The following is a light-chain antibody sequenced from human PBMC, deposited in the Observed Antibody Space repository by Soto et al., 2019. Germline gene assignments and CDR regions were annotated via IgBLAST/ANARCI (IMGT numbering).Light chain of an antibody. J-gene: IGKJ4*02. CDR3: QQHGNSLRS. CDR2: DAF. CDR1: YSVRYTF. Sequence: LALSRSEVSLFAGESGTLCCRASYSVRYTFLAWYQQKPGQPPRLLIHDAFSRATGITDRFSYSGSGPACHPSLSTLQTERFAVYSSQQHGNSLRSFGGGTQVDIK. V-gene: IGKV3D-20*02.